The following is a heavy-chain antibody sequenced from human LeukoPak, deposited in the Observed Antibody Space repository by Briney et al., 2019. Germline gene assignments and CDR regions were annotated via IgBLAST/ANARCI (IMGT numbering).Heavy chain of an antibody. D-gene: IGHD4-23*01. CDR2: ITYEGSNK. J-gene: IGHJ4*02. CDR1: GFTFTTFG. CDR3: ARDYGGSSPFDY. V-gene: IGHV3-30*19. Sequence: GGSLRLSCAASGFTFTTFGMHWVRQATGKGLEGVTFITYEGSNKYYADSVKGRFTISRDNSKNTLYLQMNSLRAEDTAVYYCARDYGGSSPFDYWGQGTLVTVSS.